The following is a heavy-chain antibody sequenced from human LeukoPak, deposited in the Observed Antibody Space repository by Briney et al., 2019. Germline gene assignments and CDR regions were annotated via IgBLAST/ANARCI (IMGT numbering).Heavy chain of an antibody. CDR2: INHSGST. CDR3: ARGVRSSGRYGGYYFDY. J-gene: IGHJ4*02. CDR1: GGTFSGYY. Sequence: SETLSLTCAVYGGTFSGYYWSWIRQPPGKGLEWIGEINHSGSTNYNPSLKSRVTISVDTSKNQFSLKLSSVTAADTAVYYCARGVRSSGRYGGYYFDYWGQGTLVTVSS. D-gene: IGHD6-19*01. V-gene: IGHV4-34*01.